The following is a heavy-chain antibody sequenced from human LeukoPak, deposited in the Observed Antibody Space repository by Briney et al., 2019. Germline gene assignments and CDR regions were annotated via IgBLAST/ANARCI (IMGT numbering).Heavy chain of an antibody. J-gene: IGHJ6*03. CDR2: ISGSGGST. CDR1: GVSISSSNSY. CDR3: AKAGTPRTLDRWTNRYSYYYMDV. Sequence: ETLSLTCTVSGVSISSSNSYWGWIRQPPGKGLEWVSAISGSGGSTYYADSVKGRFTISRDNSKNTLYLQMNSLRAEDTAVYYCAKAGTPRTLDRWTNRYSYYYMDVWGKGTTVTISS. V-gene: IGHV3-23*01. D-gene: IGHD5-24*01.